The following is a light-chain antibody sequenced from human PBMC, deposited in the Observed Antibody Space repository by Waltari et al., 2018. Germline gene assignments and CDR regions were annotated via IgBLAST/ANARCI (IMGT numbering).Light chain of an antibody. CDR1: SSDVGGYNY. CDR3: SSFTGSSTWL. CDR2: DVN. V-gene: IGLV2-14*01. Sequence: QSALTQPASVSGSPGQSITISCTGRSSDVGGYNYVSWYQLHPGKAPKLMIYDVNNRPSGVSHRFSGSKSGNTASLAISGLQAEDEADYYCSSFTGSSTWLFGGGTKLTVL. J-gene: IGLJ3*02.